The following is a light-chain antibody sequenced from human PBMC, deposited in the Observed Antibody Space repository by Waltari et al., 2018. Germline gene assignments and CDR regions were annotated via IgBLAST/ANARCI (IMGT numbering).Light chain of an antibody. CDR3: SSYTSSSTLV. Sequence: QSALTQPASVSGSPGQSITISCTGTSSDAGGYNYVSWYQQHPGTAPKLMLYEVSNRPSGVSNRFSGSKSGNTASLTISGLQAEDEADYYCSSYTSSSTLVFGGGTKLTVL. J-gene: IGLJ3*02. CDR2: EVS. CDR1: SSDAGGYNY. V-gene: IGLV2-14*01.